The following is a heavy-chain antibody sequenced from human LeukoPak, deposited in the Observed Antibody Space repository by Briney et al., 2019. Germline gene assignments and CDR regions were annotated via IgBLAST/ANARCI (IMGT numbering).Heavy chain of an antibody. CDR3: AKPIMTTVTTLGLYFDY. CDR2: ISWNSGSI. CDR1: GFTFDDYA. V-gene: IGHV3-9*01. D-gene: IGHD4-17*01. Sequence: GRSLRLSCAASGFTFDDYAMHWVRQAPGKGLEWVSGISWNSGSIGYADSVKGRFTISRDNAKSSLYLQMNSLRAEDTAVYYCAKPIMTTVTTLGLYFDYWGQGALVTVSS. J-gene: IGHJ4*02.